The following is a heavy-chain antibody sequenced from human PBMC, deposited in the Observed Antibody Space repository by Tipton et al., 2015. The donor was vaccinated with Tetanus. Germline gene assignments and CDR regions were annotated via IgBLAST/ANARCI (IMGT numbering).Heavy chain of an antibody. V-gene: IGHV3-53*01. Sequence: SLRLSCAASGLTISSYAMSWLRQAPGKGLEWVSVMYSGGDTYYVDSVKGRFSISRDNAKNTLYLQMNSLRVEDTAVYYCVRDGGSSGWLAYWGQGILVTVSS. CDR1: GLTISSYA. J-gene: IGHJ4*02. CDR2: MYSGGDT. D-gene: IGHD6-19*01. CDR3: VRDGGSSGWLAY.